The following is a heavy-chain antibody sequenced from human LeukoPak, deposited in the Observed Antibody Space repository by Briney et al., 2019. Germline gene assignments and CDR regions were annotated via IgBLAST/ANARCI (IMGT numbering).Heavy chain of an antibody. CDR1: GGSISSYY. CDR3: ARDCSSTSSHTASGAFDI. Sequence: PSETLSLTCTVSGGSISSYYWSWIRQPPGKGLEWIGYIYTSGSTNYNPSLKCRVTISVDTSKNQFPLKLSSVTAADTAVYYCARDCSSTSSHTASGAFDIWGQGTMVTVSS. CDR2: IYTSGST. D-gene: IGHD2-2*02. J-gene: IGHJ3*02. V-gene: IGHV4-4*09.